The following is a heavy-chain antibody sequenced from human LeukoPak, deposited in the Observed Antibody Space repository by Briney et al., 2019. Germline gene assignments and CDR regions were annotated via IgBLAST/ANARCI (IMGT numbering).Heavy chain of an antibody. J-gene: IGHJ4*02. Sequence: GGSLRLSCAASGFTFSDYYMSWIRQAPGKGLEWVSYISSSGSTVYYADSVKGRFTISRDNAKNSLYLQMNSLRAEDTAVYYCARDCRESHLDYWGQGTLVTVSS. V-gene: IGHV3-11*01. CDR2: ISSSGSTV. CDR3: ARDCRESHLDY. CDR1: GFTFSDYY. D-gene: IGHD3-10*01.